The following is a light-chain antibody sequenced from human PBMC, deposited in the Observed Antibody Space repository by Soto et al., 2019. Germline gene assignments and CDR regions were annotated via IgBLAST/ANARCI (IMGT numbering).Light chain of an antibody. Sequence: EIVLTQSPGTLSLSPGERATLSCRASQSVSSSYLAWYQQKPGQAPRVLIYGASGRATGIPDRFSGSGSGTDFTLTISRLEPEDFAVYYCQQYRSSPMYTFGQGTKLEIK. CDR1: QSVSSSY. V-gene: IGKV3-20*01. CDR3: QQYRSSPMYT. CDR2: GAS. J-gene: IGKJ2*01.